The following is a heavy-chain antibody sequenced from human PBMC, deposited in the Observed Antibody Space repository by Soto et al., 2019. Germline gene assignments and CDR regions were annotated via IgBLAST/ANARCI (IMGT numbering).Heavy chain of an antibody. CDR3: VRGCGRSSCPYYFDF. D-gene: IGHD2-2*01. CDR1: GYTFNSYW. Sequence: EVQLVESGGGLVQPGGSLRLSCAFSGYTFNSYWMSWVRQAPGKGLEWVATIRQDGSEEHYVDSVKGRFSVSRDNAKNALYLQMSSLRAEDTAVYYCVRGCGRSSCPYYFDFWGQGTLVTVSS. CDR2: IRQDGSEE. V-gene: IGHV3-7*01. J-gene: IGHJ4*02.